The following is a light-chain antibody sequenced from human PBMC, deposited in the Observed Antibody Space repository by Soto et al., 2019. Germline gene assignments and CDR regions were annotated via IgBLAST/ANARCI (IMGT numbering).Light chain of an antibody. Sequence: EIVLTQSPGILSLSPGARATLSCRASQTVAYTSLAWYQQRPGQAPRLLIYGPSTRATGTPDRFIGSGSGTAFTLTISRLEPEDFAVYYCHQYVTTPRTFGQGTNVE. CDR1: QTVAYTS. CDR3: HQYVTTPRT. V-gene: IGKV3-20*01. J-gene: IGKJ1*01. CDR2: GPS.